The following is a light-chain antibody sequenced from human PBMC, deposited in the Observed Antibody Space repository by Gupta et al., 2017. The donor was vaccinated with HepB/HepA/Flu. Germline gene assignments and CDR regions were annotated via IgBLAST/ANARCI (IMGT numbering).Light chain of an antibody. J-gene: IGKJ4*01. V-gene: IGKV3-15*01. Sequence: EIVMTQSPATLSVSPGERATLSCRASQSVSSNLAWYQQKPGQAPRLLIYGASTRATGIPARFSGSGSGTEFTPTISSLQSEDFAVYYCQQYNNWPPPTFRGGSKVEIK. CDR3: QQYNNWPPPT. CDR1: QSVSSN. CDR2: GAS.